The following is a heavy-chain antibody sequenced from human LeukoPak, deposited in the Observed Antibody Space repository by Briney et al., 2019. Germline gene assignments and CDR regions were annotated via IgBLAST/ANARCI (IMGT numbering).Heavy chain of an antibody. J-gene: IGHJ4*02. CDR1: GYSISSGYY. V-gene: IGHV4-38-2*01. D-gene: IGHD1-14*01. Sequence: SETLSLTCAVSGYSISSGYYWGWIRQPPGKGLEWIGSIYHSGSTHYNPSLKSRVTISVDTSKNQFSLKLSSVTAADTAVYYCARSITGDYWGQGTLVTVSS. CDR3: ARSITGDY. CDR2: IYHSGST.